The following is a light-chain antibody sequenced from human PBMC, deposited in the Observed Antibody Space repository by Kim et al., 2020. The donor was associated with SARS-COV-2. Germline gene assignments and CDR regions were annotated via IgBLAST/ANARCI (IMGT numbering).Light chain of an antibody. J-gene: IGKJ3*01. CDR1: QSISSW. Sequence: AAVGDRVTITCRASQSISSWLAWYQQKPGKAPKLLIYKASSLESGVPSRFSGSGSGTEFTLTISSLQPDDFATYYCQQYNSYQFTFGPGTKVDIK. CDR3: QQYNSYQFT. V-gene: IGKV1-5*03. CDR2: KAS.